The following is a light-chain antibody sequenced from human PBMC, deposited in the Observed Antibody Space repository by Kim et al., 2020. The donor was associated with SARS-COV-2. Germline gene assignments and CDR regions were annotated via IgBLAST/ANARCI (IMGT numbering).Light chain of an antibody. V-gene: IGKV3-11*01. CDR3: QQRKEWPLT. Sequence: LSPGERATLSCRASQSVNNYLAWYQQKPGQAPRLLIYDAFNRATGIPARFSGSGSGTDYTLTISSLEPEDFAVYYCQQRKEWPLTFGGGTKVEIK. CDR2: DAF. CDR1: QSVNNY. J-gene: IGKJ4*01.